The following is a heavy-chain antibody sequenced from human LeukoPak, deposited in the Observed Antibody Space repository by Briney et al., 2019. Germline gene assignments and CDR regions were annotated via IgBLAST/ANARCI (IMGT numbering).Heavy chain of an antibody. CDR1: VFTFSTYN. Sequence: GGSLRLSCAASVFTFSTYNMIWVRQAPGKGLEWVSSITSSSRYTFYADSVKGRFTISRDNAKNSLYLQMNSLRAEDTAIYYCARRDHGDYGEEYWGQGTLVTVSS. CDR3: ARRDHGDYGEEY. J-gene: IGHJ4*02. D-gene: IGHD4-17*01. V-gene: IGHV3-21*06. CDR2: ITSSSRYT.